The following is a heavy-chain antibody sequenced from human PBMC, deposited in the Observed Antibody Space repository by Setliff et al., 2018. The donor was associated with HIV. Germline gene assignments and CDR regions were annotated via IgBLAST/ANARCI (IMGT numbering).Heavy chain of an antibody. Sequence: GESLKISCKGSGYSFSSYWIGWVRQMPGKGLEFMGLLYPADSNIRYSPSFQGQVTISADKSISTAYLQWSSLKASDTAMYYCARWARPLAYCGGDCPYDAFDIWGQGTMVTVSS. CDR3: ARWARPLAYCGGDCPYDAFDI. CDR1: GYSFSSYW. J-gene: IGHJ3*02. D-gene: IGHD2-21*02. V-gene: IGHV5-51*01. CDR2: LYPADSNI.